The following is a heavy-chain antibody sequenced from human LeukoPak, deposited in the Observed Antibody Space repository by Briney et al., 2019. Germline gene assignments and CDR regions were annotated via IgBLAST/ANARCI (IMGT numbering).Heavy chain of an antibody. Sequence: PGGSLRLSCAASGFTFSNAWMSWVRQAPGKGLEWVGRIKSKTDGGTTDYAAPVKGRFTISRDDSKNTLYLQMNSLKTEDTAVYYCTPSGDYGDYEDYFDYWGQGTLVTVSS. CDR2: IKSKTDGGTT. V-gene: IGHV3-15*01. CDR3: TPSGDYGDYEDYFDY. D-gene: IGHD4-17*01. CDR1: GFTFSNAW. J-gene: IGHJ4*02.